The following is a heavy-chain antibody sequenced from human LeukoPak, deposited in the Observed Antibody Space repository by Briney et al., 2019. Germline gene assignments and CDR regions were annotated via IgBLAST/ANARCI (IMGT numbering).Heavy chain of an antibody. J-gene: IGHJ4*02. Sequence: GEARKISCKGSGYSFSSYWIAWVRQMPGKGLDWMGIVFSGASDTRYSPSFQGQVTISADKSISTAYLQWTSLKASDTAMYYCAIMTSYGGTSYFDYWGQGTLVTVSS. CDR3: AIMTSYGGTSYFDY. D-gene: IGHD4-23*01. V-gene: IGHV5-51*01. CDR1: GYSFSSYW. CDR2: VFSGASDT.